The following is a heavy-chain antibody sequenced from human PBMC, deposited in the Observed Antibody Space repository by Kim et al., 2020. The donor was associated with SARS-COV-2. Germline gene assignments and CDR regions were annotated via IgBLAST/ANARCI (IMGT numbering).Heavy chain of an antibody. Sequence: GSLRLSCAVSGIPFSNAWFNWVRQSPGKGLEWVGRIKSKTDGGTADLAAPVKGGFAISRDDSKNTLSLLMNNVETDDSAVYYCTTVSMRWGQGTLVTVSS. CDR3: TTVSMR. D-gene: IGHD2-2*01. V-gene: IGHV3-15*01. J-gene: IGHJ4*02. CDR1: GIPFSNAW. CDR2: IKSKTDGGTA.